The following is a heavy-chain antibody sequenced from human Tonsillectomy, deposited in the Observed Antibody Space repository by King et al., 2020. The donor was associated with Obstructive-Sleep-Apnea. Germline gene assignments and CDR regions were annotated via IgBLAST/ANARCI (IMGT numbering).Heavy chain of an antibody. V-gene: IGHV4-59*01. CDR2: IYYSGST. D-gene: IGHD6-13*01. CDR3: ARDPSYSSNWGVYFDH. Sequence: VQLQESGPGLVKPSETLSLTCTVSGGSISTFYWNWIRQPPGKGLEWIVYIYYSGSTNSNPSLKSRVSISVETSKNQFSLKPSSVTAADTAVYYCARDPSYSSNWGVYFDHWGQGTLVTVSS. J-gene: IGHJ4*02. CDR1: GGSISTFY.